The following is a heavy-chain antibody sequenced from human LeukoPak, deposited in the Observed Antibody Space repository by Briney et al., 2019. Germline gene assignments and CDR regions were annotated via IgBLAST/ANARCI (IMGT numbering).Heavy chain of an antibody. J-gene: IGHJ3*02. CDR2: IYYSGST. Sequence: SETLSLTCTVSGGSISTTSYFWGWIRQPPGKGLEWIGSIYYSGSTYYNPSLKSRVTISVDTSKNQFSLKLSSVTAADTAVYFCARRDPDYGDAFDIWGQGTMVTVSS. V-gene: IGHV4-39*07. D-gene: IGHD4-17*01. CDR1: GGSISTTSYF. CDR3: ARRDPDYGDAFDI.